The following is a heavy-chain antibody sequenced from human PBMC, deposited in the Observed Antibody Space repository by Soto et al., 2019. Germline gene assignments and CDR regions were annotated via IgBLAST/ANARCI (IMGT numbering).Heavy chain of an antibody. CDR1: GFAFSDYY. D-gene: IGHD3-22*01. CDR2: ISSSGSTI. J-gene: IGHJ4*02. CDR3: ARDYGGYYYDSSGYLV. V-gene: IGHV3-11*01. Sequence: PGGSLRLSCAAAGFAFSDYYMSWIRLAPGKGLEWVSYISSSGSTIYYADSVKGRFTISRDNAKNSLYLQMNSLRAEDTAVYYCARDYGGYYYDSSGYLVWGQGTLVTVSS.